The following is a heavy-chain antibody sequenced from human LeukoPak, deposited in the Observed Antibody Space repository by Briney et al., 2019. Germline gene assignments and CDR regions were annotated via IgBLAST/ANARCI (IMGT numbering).Heavy chain of an antibody. V-gene: IGHV3-23*01. Sequence: GGSLTLSRAASGFTFSSYAMSWAREAPGKGLEWVSAISGSGGSTYYADSVKGRFTISRDNSKNTLYLQMNSLRAEDTAVYYCARALGIGYYYYYMDVWGKGTTVTVSS. J-gene: IGHJ6*03. CDR3: ARALGIGYYYYYMDV. CDR2: ISGSGGST. CDR1: GFTFSSYA. D-gene: IGHD7-27*01.